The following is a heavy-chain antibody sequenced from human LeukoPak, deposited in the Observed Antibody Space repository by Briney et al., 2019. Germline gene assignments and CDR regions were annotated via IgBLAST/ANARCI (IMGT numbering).Heavy chain of an antibody. CDR3: ARDDYGASDWYFDL. D-gene: IGHD4-17*01. Sequence: PAETLSLTCTVSGGSISSGDYYWSWIRQPPGKGLEWIGYIYYSGSTYYNPSLKSRVTISVDTSKNQFSLKLSSVTAADTAVYYCARDDYGASDWYFDLWGRGTLVTVSS. CDR2: IYYSGST. V-gene: IGHV4-30-4*01. J-gene: IGHJ2*01. CDR1: GGSISSGDYY.